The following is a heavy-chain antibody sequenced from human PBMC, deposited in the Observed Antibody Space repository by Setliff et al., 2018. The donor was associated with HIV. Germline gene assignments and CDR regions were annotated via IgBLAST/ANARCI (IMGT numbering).Heavy chain of an antibody. CDR1: GYTFTSYY. J-gene: IGHJ3*01. D-gene: IGHD2-15*01. CDR2: INPSGGST. Sequence: VASVKVSCKASGYTFTSYYIHWVRQAPGQGLEWMGRINPSGGSTSYAQKFQGRVTMTRDKSTTTTYMELSSLRSDDTAIYYCARDFHVLGYCSADSCPYDASDVWGQGTMVTVSS. V-gene: IGHV1-46*01. CDR3: ARDFHVLGYCSADSCPYDASDV.